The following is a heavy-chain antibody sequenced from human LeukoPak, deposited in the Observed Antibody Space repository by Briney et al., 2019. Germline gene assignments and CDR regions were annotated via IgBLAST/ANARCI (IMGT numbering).Heavy chain of an antibody. V-gene: IGHV4-39*07. J-gene: IGHJ4*02. CDR2: IYYSGST. CDR1: GGSISSSSYY. D-gene: IGHD3-10*01. Sequence: SETLSLTCTVSGGSISSSSYYWGWIRQPPGKGLEWIGSIYYSGSTYYNPSLKSRVTISVDTSNNHFSLKLTSVTAADTAVYYCARGPLGGSGNYYHFDYWGQGTLVTVSS. CDR3: ARGPLGGSGNYYHFDY.